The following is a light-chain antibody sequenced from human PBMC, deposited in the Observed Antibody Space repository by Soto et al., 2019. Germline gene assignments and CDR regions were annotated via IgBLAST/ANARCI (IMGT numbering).Light chain of an antibody. Sequence: EIVMTQSPATLSVSPGERATLSCRASQSVSGNLAWYQQKPGQAPRLLIYGASTRATGIPARFSGSGSGTKCTLTIISRQSEDFTVYYCQQYNNWPPAFGQGTKVEIK. CDR1: QSVSGN. CDR2: GAS. J-gene: IGKJ1*01. V-gene: IGKV3-15*01. CDR3: QQYNNWPPA.